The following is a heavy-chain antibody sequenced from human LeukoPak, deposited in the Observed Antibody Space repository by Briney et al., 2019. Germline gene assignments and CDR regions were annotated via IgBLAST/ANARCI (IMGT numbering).Heavy chain of an antibody. CDR1: GFTFSGYT. J-gene: IGHJ4*02. Sequence: PGGSLRLSCAASGFTFSGYTMTWVRQAPGKGLEWVSSISNSSTYIYYADSVKGRFTISRDNAKNSLYLQMNSLRAEDTAVYYCARDYLRLGDGWGQGTLVTVSS. D-gene: IGHD3-10*02. CDR2: ISNSSTYI. V-gene: IGHV3-21*01. CDR3: ARDYLRLGDG.